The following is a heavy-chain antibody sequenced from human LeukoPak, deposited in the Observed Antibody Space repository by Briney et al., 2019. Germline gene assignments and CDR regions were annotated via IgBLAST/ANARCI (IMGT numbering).Heavy chain of an antibody. J-gene: IGHJ4*02. CDR1: GYTFTSYG. V-gene: IGHV1-18*01. D-gene: IGHD3-22*01. CDR3: ARDSGRYYYDSSGY. CDR2: ISAYNGNT. Sequence: ASVKVSCKASGYTFTSYGISWVRQAPGQGLEWMGWISAYNGNTNYAQKLQGRVTMTTDTSTSTAYMELRSLRSDDTAVYYCARDSGRYYYDSSGYWGQGTLVTVSS.